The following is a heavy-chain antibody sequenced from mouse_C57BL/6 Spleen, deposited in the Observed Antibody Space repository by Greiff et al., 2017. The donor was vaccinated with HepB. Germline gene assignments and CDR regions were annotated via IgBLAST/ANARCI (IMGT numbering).Heavy chain of an antibody. D-gene: IGHD1-1*01. Sequence: QVQLQQPGAELVMPGASVKLSCKASGYTFTSYWMHWVKQRPGQGLEWIGEIDPSDSYTNYNHKFKGKSTLTVDKSSSTAYMQLSSLTSEDSAVYYCARWVDYFDYWGQGTTLTVSS. CDR2: IDPSDSYT. CDR1: GYTFTSYW. CDR3: ARWVDYFDY. J-gene: IGHJ2*01. V-gene: IGHV1-69*01.